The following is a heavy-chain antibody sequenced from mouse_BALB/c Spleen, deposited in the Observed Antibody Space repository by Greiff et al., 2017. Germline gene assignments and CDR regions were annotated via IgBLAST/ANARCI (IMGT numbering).Heavy chain of an antibody. CDR3: AREGIYDGYY. V-gene: IGHV1-4*02. D-gene: IGHD2-3*01. CDR1: GYTFTSYT. CDR2: INPSSGYT. Sequence: VKLQQSAAELARPGASVKMSCKASGYTFTSYTMHWVKQRPGQGLEWIGYINPSSGYTEYNQKFKDKTTLTADKSSSTAYMQLSSLTSEDSAVYYCAREGIYDGYYWGQGTLVTVSA. J-gene: IGHJ3*01.